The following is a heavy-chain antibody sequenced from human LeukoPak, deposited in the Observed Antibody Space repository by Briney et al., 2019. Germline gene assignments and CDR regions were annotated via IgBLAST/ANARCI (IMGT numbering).Heavy chain of an antibody. J-gene: IGHJ4*02. CDR2: ISISGSTI. CDR1: GFTFSSYS. D-gene: IGHD4-17*01. V-gene: IGHV3-48*01. CDR3: ARSGGTVRAHNDY. Sequence: GGSLRLSCAASGFTFSSYSMNWVRQAPGKGLEWVSYISISGSTIHYADSVKGRFTISRDNSKNTLYLQMNSLRAEDTAVYYCARSGGTVRAHNDYWGQGTLVTVSS.